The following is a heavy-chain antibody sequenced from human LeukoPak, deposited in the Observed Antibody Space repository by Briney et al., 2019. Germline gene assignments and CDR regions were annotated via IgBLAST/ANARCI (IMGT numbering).Heavy chain of an antibody. J-gene: IGHJ4*02. CDR1: GGTFSSYA. CDR3: ARRQSGYSSSWYVGPFDY. CDR2: ISAYNGNT. D-gene: IGHD6-13*01. V-gene: IGHV1-18*01. Sequence: GASVKVSCKASGGTFSSYAISWVRQAPGQGLEWMGWISAYNGNTNYAQKLQGRVTMTTDTSTSTAYMELRSLRSDDTAVYYCARRQSGYSSSWYVGPFDYWGQGTLVTVSS.